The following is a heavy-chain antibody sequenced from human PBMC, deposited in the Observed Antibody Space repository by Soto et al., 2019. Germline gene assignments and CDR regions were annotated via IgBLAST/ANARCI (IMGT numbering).Heavy chain of an antibody. Sequence: SGPTLVNPTQTLTLTCTFSGFSLSTSGVGVGWIRQPPGKALEWLALIYWNDDKRYSPSLKSRLTITKDTSKNQVVLTMTNMDPVDTATYYCARLMEYSSSWYYYYYYGMDVWGQGTTVTVSS. CDR2: IYWNDDK. CDR1: GFSLSTSGVG. V-gene: IGHV2-5*01. CDR3: ARLMEYSSSWYYYYYYGMDV. D-gene: IGHD6-13*01. J-gene: IGHJ6*02.